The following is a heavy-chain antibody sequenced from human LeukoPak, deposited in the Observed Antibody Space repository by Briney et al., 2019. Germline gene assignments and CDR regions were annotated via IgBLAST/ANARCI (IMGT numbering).Heavy chain of an antibody. CDR3: ARSIAAAPDAFDI. D-gene: IGHD6-13*01. V-gene: IGHV5-51*01. Sequence: GESLKISCKGSGYSSTSYWIGWVRQMPGKGLEWMGIIYPGDSDTRYSPSFQGQVTISADKSISTAYLQWSSLKASDTAMYYCARSIAAAPDAFDIWGQGTMVTVSS. J-gene: IGHJ3*02. CDR2: IYPGDSDT. CDR1: GYSSTSYW.